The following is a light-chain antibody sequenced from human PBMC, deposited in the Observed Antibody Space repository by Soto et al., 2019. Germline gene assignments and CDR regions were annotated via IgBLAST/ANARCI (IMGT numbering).Light chain of an antibody. CDR3: QQYNDWPPRT. CDR1: QSVSSN. CDR2: GAS. Sequence: EIVMTQSPATLSVSPGERATLSCRASQSVSSNLAWYQQKPGQAPRLLIYGASTRATGIPARFSGSGSGKEFTRTISSLQSEDFAVYYCQQYNDWPPRTFGQGTKVYIK. J-gene: IGKJ1*01. V-gene: IGKV3-15*01.